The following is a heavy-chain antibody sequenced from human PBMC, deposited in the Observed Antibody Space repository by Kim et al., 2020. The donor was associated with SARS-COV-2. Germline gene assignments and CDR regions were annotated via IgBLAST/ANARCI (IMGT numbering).Heavy chain of an antibody. CDR3: AYRAEGSRFYSGSYF. CDR1: GGSFSGYY. D-gene: IGHD1-26*01. J-gene: IGHJ4*02. Sequence: SETLSLTCAVYGGSFSGYYWSWIRQPPGKGLEWIGEINHSGSTNYNPSLKSRVTISVDTSKNQFSLKLSSVTAADTAVYYCAYRAEGSRFYSGSYFWGQGTLVTVSS. V-gene: IGHV4-34*01. CDR2: INHSGST.